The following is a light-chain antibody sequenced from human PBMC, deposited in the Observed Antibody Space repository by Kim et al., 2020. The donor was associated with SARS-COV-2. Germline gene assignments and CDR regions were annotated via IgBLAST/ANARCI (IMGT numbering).Light chain of an antibody. V-gene: IGLV4-69*01. CDR2: LNSAGSH. J-gene: IGLJ3*02. Sequence: ASVQLNRPLSRGHRSDAIAWHQQQPEKGPRYLMKLNSAGSHSKGDGIPDRFSGSSSGAERYLTISSLQSEDEADYYCQTWGTGVWVFGGGTQLTVL. CDR3: QTWGTGVWV. CDR1: RGHRSDA.